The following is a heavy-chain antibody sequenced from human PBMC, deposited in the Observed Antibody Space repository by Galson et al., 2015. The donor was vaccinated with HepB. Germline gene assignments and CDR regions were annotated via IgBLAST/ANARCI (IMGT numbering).Heavy chain of an antibody. CDR3: ARGAGFLIDF. Sequence: SLRLSCAASGFSVSNHWMNWVRQAPGKGLEWVAIIKQDGSEKHYVDSVNGRFTISRDNDKNAVFLQMSSLRDEDTAVYYCARGAGFLIDFWGQGTLATVSS. V-gene: IGHV3-7*01. J-gene: IGHJ4*02. CDR2: IKQDGSEK. CDR1: GFSVSNHW. D-gene: IGHD3-3*01.